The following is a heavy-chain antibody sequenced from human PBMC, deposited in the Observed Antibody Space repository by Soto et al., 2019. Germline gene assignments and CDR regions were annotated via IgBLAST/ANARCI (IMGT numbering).Heavy chain of an antibody. V-gene: IGHV3-30*03. CDR2: ISYDGTNK. J-gene: IGHJ5*02. CDR1: GFTINSYC. Sequence: VQLVESGGGVVQPGRSLRLSCAASGFTINSYCMHWVRQSPGKGLEWVAVISYDGTNKDYVDSVKGRFTISRDISKNTVYLQMNSLRPEDTAVYYCAIFIVIQPEATFPWGQGTLVTVSS. D-gene: IGHD5-18*01. CDR3: AIFIVIQPEATFP.